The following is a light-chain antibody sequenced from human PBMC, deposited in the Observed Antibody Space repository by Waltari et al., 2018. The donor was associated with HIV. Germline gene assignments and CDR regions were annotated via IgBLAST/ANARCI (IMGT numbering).Light chain of an antibody. Sequence: QSVLTQPPSVSGAPGQRVSISCTGSSSNIGAGYDVHWYQQLPGTAPKLLVFINHNRPSGVPDRFSGSKSGTSAPLAITGLQLEDEAHYYCQSYDRSLSVVFGGGTKLTVL. V-gene: IGLV1-40*01. J-gene: IGLJ2*01. CDR2: INH. CDR3: QSYDRSLSVV. CDR1: SSNIGAGYD.